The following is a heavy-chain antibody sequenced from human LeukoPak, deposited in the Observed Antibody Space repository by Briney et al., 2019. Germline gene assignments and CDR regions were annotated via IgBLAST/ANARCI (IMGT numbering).Heavy chain of an antibody. Sequence: PGGSLRLSCAASGFTFSSFWMAWVRQAPGKGLEWVAFIRYDGSNKYYADSVKGRFTISRDNSKNTLYLQMNSLRAEDTAVYYCAALSSSWSGRVFDYWGQGTLVTVSS. J-gene: IGHJ4*02. V-gene: IGHV3-30*02. CDR3: AALSSSWSGRVFDY. CDR2: IRYDGSNK. D-gene: IGHD6-13*01. CDR1: GFTFSSFW.